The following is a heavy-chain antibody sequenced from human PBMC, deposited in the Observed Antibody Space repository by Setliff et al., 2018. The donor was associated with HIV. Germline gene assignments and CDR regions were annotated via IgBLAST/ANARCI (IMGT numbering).Heavy chain of an antibody. J-gene: IGHJ3*02. CDR1: GGSIGSGSHY. D-gene: IGHD1-26*01. Sequence: PSETLSLTCTVSGGSIGSGSHYWSWIRQPAGKGLEWIGHIYTTGSTNYNPSLKSRVTISADTSNNQFSLRLTSMTAADTAVYYCARTSVGATGLYAFDIWGQGTMFTVSS. V-gene: IGHV4-61*09. CDR3: ARTSVGATGLYAFDI. CDR2: IYTTGST.